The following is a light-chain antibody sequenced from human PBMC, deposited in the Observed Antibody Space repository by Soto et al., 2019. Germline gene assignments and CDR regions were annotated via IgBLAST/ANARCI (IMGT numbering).Light chain of an antibody. J-gene: IGKJ3*01. V-gene: IGKV3-20*01. CDR1: QRIXDT. Sequence: IGLTQSAGTLSLSPGERATLSCRASQRIXDTLAWYKWKPGQAPRLLTSGASTRATGFPARFSGSGSGADFTLTLSRLEPEDFAVYYCQQYGSSPPFTFGPGTKVDIK. CDR3: QQYGSSPPFT. CDR2: GAS.